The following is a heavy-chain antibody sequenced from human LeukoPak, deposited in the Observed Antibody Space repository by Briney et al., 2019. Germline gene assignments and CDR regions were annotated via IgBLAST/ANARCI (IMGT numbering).Heavy chain of an antibody. CDR3: ARVGGFWSGIFDY. Sequence: SVKVSCKSSGYTFTGHYMHWLRQAPGQGLEWMGGIIPIFGTANYAQKFQGRVTITADESTSTAYMELSSLRSEDTAVYYCARVGGFWSGIFDYWGQGTLVTVSS. CDR1: GYTFTGHY. D-gene: IGHD3-3*01. V-gene: IGHV1-69*13. CDR2: IIPIFGTA. J-gene: IGHJ4*02.